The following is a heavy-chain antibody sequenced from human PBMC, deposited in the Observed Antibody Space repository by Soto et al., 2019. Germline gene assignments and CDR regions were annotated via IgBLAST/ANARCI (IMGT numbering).Heavy chain of an antibody. J-gene: IGHJ6*02. CDR1: GFTFSSYA. CDR2: ISGSGGST. D-gene: IGHD5-18*01. Sequence: GGSLRLSCAASGFTFSSYAMSWVRQAPGKGLEWVSAISGSGGSTYYADSVKGRFTVSRDNSKNTLYLQMNSLRAEDTAVYYCAGGEDIYGYDYYYGMDVWGQGTTVTVSS. V-gene: IGHV3-23*01. CDR3: AGGEDIYGYDYYYGMDV.